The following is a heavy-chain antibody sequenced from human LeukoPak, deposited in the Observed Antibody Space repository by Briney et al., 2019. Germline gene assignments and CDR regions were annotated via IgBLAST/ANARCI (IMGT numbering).Heavy chain of an antibody. Sequence: VASVKVSCKASGYTFTSYGISWVRQAPGQGLEWMGWISAYNGNTNYAQKLQGRVTMTTDTSTSTAYMELWSLRSDDTAVYYCARTGMAAAGTGGYFDYWGQGTLVTVSS. D-gene: IGHD6-13*01. CDR1: GYTFTSYG. V-gene: IGHV1-18*01. CDR2: ISAYNGNT. CDR3: ARTGMAAAGTGGYFDY. J-gene: IGHJ4*02.